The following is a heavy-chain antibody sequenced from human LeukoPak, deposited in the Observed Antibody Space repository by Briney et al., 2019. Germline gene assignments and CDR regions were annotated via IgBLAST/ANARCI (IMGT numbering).Heavy chain of an antibody. D-gene: IGHD6-13*01. CDR3: ARVKQTYFDY. CDR2: IYTSGST. V-gene: IGHV4-4*07. CDR1: GGSVSIYY. J-gene: IGHJ4*02. Sequence: SETLSLTCTVSGGSVSIYYWSWIRQPAGKGLEWIGRIYTSGSTNYNPSLKSRVTMSVDTSKNQFSLELSSVTAADTAVYYCARVKQTYFDYWGQGTLVTVSS.